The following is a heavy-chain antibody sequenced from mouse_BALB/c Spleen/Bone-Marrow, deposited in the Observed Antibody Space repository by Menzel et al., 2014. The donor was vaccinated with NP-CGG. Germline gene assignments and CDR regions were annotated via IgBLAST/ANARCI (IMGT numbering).Heavy chain of an antibody. J-gene: IGHJ3*01. CDR1: GYIFTDYV. CDR3: ARGPCFTY. V-gene: IGHV1-77*01. CDR2: IYPESGST. Sequence: VKLLESGPELVKPGASVKMSCKASGYIFTDYVINWVKQRGGQGLEWIGEIYPESGSTYYNEKFKGKATLTADKSSNTVYMQLSSLTSEDSAGYFCARGPCFTYWGQGTLVTVSA.